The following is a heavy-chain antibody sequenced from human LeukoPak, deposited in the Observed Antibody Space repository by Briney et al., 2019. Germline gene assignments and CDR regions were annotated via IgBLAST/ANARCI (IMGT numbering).Heavy chain of an antibody. D-gene: IGHD5-18*01. J-gene: IGHJ4*02. CDR2: IYYSGST. CDR1: GDSISSGDYY. Sequence: SETLSLTCSVSGDSISSGDYYWGWIRQPPGKGLEWIGSIYYSGSTYYNPSLKSRVTISVDTSKNQFSLKLSSVTAADTAVYYCARLAGDIQLWYPTYFDYWGQGTLVTVSS. CDR3: ARLAGDIQLWYPTYFDY. V-gene: IGHV4-39*01.